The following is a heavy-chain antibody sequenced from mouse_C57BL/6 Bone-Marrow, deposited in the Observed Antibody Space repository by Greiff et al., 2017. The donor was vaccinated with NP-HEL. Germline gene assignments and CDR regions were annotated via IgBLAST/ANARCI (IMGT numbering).Heavy chain of an antibody. J-gene: IGHJ4*01. CDR2: ISDGGSYT. CDR3: ARVAVYSMDY. CDR1: GFTFSSYA. V-gene: IGHV5-4*03. Sequence: EVKLEESGGGLVKPGGSLKLSCAASGFTFSSYAMSWVRQTPEKRLEWVATISDGGSYTYYPDNVKGRFTISRDNAKNNLYLQMSHLKSDYTAMYYCARVAVYSMDYWGQGTSVTVSS.